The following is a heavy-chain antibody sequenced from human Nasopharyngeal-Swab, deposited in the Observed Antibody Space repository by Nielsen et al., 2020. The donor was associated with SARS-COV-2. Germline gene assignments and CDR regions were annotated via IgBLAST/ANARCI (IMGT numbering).Heavy chain of an antibody. CDR2: INHSGST. Sequence: SQTLSLTCAVYGGSFSGYHWSWIRQPPGKGLEWIGEINHSGSTNYDPSLKSRVTISVDTSKNQFSLKLSSVTAADTAVYYCARGPRTIFGVVIIGFDPWGQGTLVTVSS. J-gene: IGHJ5*02. D-gene: IGHD3-3*01. CDR1: GGSFSGYH. V-gene: IGHV4-34*01. CDR3: ARGPRTIFGVVIIGFDP.